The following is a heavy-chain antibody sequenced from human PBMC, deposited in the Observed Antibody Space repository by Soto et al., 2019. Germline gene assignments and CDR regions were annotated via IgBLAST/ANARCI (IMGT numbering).Heavy chain of an antibody. V-gene: IGHV3-73*01. D-gene: IGHD3-16*02. CDR2: IRSKTNSYAT. CDR3: TSHLGELSFPSAFDI. J-gene: IGHJ3*02. CDR1: GFTVSGSA. Sequence: EVQLVESGGGLVQPGGSLKLSCAASGFTVSGSAVHWVRQASGKGLEWVCRIRSKTNSYATAYAASVKGRFTISRDDSKNTAYLQMNSLKTEDTAVYYCTSHLGELSFPSAFDIWGQGTMVTVSS.